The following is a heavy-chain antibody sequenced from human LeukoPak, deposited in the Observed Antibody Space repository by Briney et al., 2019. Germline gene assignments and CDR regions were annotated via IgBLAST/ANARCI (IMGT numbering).Heavy chain of an antibody. D-gene: IGHD2-2*03. CDR1: GFTFSSYS. V-gene: IGHV3-48*04. CDR3: ARDRGYCRSTSCYSYWFDS. Sequence: GGSLRLSCAASGFTFSSYSMNWVRQAPGKGLEWVSYISSSSSTIYYADSVKGRFTISRDNADNSLYLQMNSLRGEDTAVYYCARDRGYCRSTSCYSYWFDSWGQGTLVTVSS. CDR2: ISSSSSTI. J-gene: IGHJ5*01.